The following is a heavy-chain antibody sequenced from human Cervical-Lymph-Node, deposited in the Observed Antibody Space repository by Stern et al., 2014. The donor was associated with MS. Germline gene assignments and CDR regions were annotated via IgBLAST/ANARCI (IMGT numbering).Heavy chain of an antibody. J-gene: IGHJ4*02. CDR2: INVYNGDT. CDR3: ARGRVSYSSSSRLDN. V-gene: IGHV1-18*01. CDR1: GYTFTTYA. D-gene: IGHD6-6*01. Sequence: QVQLVQSGAEVKKPGASVKVSCKASGYTFTTYAISWVRLAPGQGLEWMGWINVYNGDTNYAQNLQGRVTMTTDTSTRTAYMELRSLRSDDTAVYYCARGRVSYSSSSRLDNWGQGTLVTVSS.